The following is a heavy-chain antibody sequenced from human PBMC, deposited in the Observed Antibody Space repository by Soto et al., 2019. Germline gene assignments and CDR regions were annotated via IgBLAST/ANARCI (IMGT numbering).Heavy chain of an antibody. CDR2: IYYSGYT. J-gene: IGHJ5*02. CDR3: VSGTSFYDVLTGCYVGRWFDP. Sequence: SETLSLPCSVSGDSTTSAAYYWGWIRQPPGKGLAWLGSIYYSGYTYCNPSLKSRVTISVDRSRNQFSLNLRSVTAADTAVYYCVSGTSFYDVLTGCYVGRWFDPWGQGTLVTVSS. CDR1: GDSTTSAAYY. D-gene: IGHD3-9*01. V-gene: IGHV4-39*01.